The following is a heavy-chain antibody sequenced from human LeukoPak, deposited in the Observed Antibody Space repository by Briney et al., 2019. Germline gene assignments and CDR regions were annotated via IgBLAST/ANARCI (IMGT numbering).Heavy chain of an antibody. Sequence: GGSLRLSCAASGFTFSSYSMNWVRQAPGKGLEWVSYISSSSSTIYYADSVKGRFTISRDNAKNSLYLQMNSLRAEDTAVYYCARGRASGIVGAANYWGQGTLVIVSS. CDR1: GFTFSSYS. CDR2: ISSSSSTI. D-gene: IGHD1-26*01. J-gene: IGHJ4*02. V-gene: IGHV3-48*01. CDR3: ARGRASGIVGAANY.